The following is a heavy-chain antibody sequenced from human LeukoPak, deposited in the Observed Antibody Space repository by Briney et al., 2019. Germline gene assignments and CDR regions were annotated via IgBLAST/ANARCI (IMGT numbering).Heavy chain of an antibody. D-gene: IGHD3-22*01. CDR1: GFTFSSYA. CDR2: ISYDGSNK. Sequence: PGGSLRLSCAASGFTFSSYAMHWVRQAPGKGLEWVAVISYDGSNKYYADSVKGRFTISRDNSKNTLYLQMNSLRAEDTAVYYCASLGEYYYDSSGRDAFDIWGQGTMVTVSS. J-gene: IGHJ3*02. V-gene: IGHV3-30-3*02. CDR3: ASLGEYYYDSSGRDAFDI.